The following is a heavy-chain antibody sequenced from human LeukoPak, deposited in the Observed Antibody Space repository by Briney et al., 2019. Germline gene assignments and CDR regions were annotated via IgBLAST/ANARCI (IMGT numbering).Heavy chain of an antibody. Sequence: PGGSLRLSCAASGVTSNYFTWARQAPGEGLEGVSVNNGRTTYYADSVKGRFTISRDNSKSTLFVYLQMNSLRTDDTAVYYCAGGGEAARSLHYWGQGTLVTVSS. J-gene: IGHJ4*02. CDR1: GVTSNY. CDR3: AGGGEAARSLHY. D-gene: IGHD6-6*01. CDR2: NNGRTT. V-gene: IGHV3-66*02.